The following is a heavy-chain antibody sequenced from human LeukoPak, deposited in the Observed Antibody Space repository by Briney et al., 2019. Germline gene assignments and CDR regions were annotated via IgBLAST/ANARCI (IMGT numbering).Heavy chain of an antibody. J-gene: IGHJ4*02. CDR3: ARDQEAFDY. V-gene: IGHV1-46*01. Sequence: PGASVKVSCMASGYSFTSNYIHWVRQAPGQGLEWMGMIYPRDGSTSYAQKFQGRVTVTRDTSTSTVHMELSGLRSEDTAVYYCARDQEAFDYWGQGTLVTVSS. CDR2: IYPRDGST. CDR1: GYSFTSNY.